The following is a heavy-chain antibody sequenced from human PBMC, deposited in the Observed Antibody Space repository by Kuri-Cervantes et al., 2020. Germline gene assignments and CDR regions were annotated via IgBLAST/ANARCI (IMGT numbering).Heavy chain of an antibody. Sequence: GESLKISCAASGFTFSSYSMNWVRQAPGKGLEWVSYISSSSSTIYYADSVKGRFTISRDNSKNTPYLQMNSLRAEDTAVYYCARDGYCSSTSCYYYGMDVWGQGTTVTVSS. CDR3: ARDGYCSSTSCYYYGMDV. J-gene: IGHJ6*02. CDR1: GFTFSSYS. D-gene: IGHD2-2*03. V-gene: IGHV3-48*01. CDR2: ISSSSSTI.